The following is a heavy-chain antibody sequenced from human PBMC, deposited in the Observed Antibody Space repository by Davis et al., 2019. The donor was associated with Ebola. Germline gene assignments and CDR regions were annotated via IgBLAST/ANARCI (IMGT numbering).Heavy chain of an antibody. D-gene: IGHD3-22*01. CDR1: GFTVSRNY. CDR2: ISSSSSTI. J-gene: IGHJ6*02. CDR3: ARAYYDSSGYYSPGGYYYGMDV. Sequence: PGGSLRLSCAASGFTVSRNYINWVRQAPGKGLEWVSYISSSSSTIYYADSVKGRFTISRDNAKNSLYLQMNSLRDEDTAVYYCARAYYDSSGYYSPGGYYYGMDVWGQGTTVTVSS. V-gene: IGHV3-48*02.